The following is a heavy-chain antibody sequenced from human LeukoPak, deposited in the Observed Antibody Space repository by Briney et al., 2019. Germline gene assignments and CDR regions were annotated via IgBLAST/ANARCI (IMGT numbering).Heavy chain of an antibody. D-gene: IGHD6-19*01. CDR1: GFSFISYG. Sequence: GGSLRLSCAASGFSFISYGMHWVRQAPGKGLEWVGVISDDGRNKKYADSVKGRFTISRDNSKDTLYLQMNSLRAEDTAVYYCARKRGIAVAGYYYYYMDVWGKGTTVTVSS. CDR2: ISDDGRNK. J-gene: IGHJ6*03. CDR3: ARKRGIAVAGYYYYYMDV. V-gene: IGHV3-30*03.